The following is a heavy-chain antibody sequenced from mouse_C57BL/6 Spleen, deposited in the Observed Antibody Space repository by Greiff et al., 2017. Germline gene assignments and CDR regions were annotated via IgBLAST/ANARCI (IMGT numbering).Heavy chain of an antibody. CDR2: IYPGDGDT. J-gene: IGHJ4*01. V-gene: IGHV1-82*01. Sequence: QVQLQQSGPELVKPGASVKISCKASGYAFSSSWMNWVKQRPGKGLEWIGRIYPGDGDTNYNGKFKGKATLTADKSSSTAYMQLSSLTSEDSAVYFCAKIYYGYAGGYAMDYWGQGTSVTVSS. CDR1: GYAFSSSW. CDR3: AKIYYGYAGGYAMDY. D-gene: IGHD2-2*01.